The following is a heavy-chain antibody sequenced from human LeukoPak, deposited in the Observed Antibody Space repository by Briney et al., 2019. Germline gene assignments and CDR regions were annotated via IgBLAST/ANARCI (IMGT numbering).Heavy chain of an antibody. J-gene: IGHJ5*02. CDR3: ARVYCSSTSCYLGWFDP. Sequence: GASVKVSCKASGGTFSSYAISWVRQAPGQGLEWMGWISAYNGNTNYAQKLQGRVTITRDTSASTAYMELSSLRSEDTAVYYCARVYCSSTSCYLGWFDPWGQGTLVTVSS. V-gene: IGHV1-18*01. CDR1: GGTFSSYA. D-gene: IGHD2-2*01. CDR2: ISAYNGNT.